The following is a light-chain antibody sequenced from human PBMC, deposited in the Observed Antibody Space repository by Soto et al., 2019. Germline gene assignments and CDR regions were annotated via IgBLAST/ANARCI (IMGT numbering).Light chain of an antibody. Sequence: SYELTQPPSVSVAPGQTARIACGGNNIGGRNVHWYQQKPGQAPVLVVYDDSDRPSGIPERFSGSKSGNTAALTISRVEAGDEADYYCQVWDSSSDPVLFGGGTQLTVL. J-gene: IGLJ2*01. CDR1: NIGGRN. V-gene: IGLV3-21*02. CDR3: QVWDSSSDPVL. CDR2: DDS.